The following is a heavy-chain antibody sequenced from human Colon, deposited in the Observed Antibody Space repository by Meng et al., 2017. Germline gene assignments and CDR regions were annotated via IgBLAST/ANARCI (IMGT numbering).Heavy chain of an antibody. V-gene: IGHV4-4*02. CDR1: GGSLISSNW. CDR2: IYRSGST. Sequence: QVQRQESGPELVKPSGTLSLTCVVSGGSLISSNWWTWVRQAPGKGLEWIGEIYRSGSTNYNPSLKSRVTISIDTSKNEFSLKLTSVTAADTALYYCARRVQYSSGYYYFDFWGQGTLVTVSS. CDR3: ARRVQYSSGYYYFDF. D-gene: IGHD3-22*01. J-gene: IGHJ4*02.